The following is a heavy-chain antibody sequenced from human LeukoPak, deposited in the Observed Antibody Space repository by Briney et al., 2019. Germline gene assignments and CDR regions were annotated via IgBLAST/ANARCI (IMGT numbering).Heavy chain of an antibody. CDR3: ARGGFNYYDSSGYYYTLDY. J-gene: IGHJ4*02. D-gene: IGHD3-22*01. V-gene: IGHV4-4*02. CDR1: GGSISSSNW. Sequence: SGTLSLTCAVSGGSISSSNWWSWVRQPPRKGLEWIGEIYHSGSTNYNPSLKSRVTISVDKSKNQFSLKLSSVTAADTAVYYCARGGFNYYDSSGYYYTLDYWGQGTLVTVSS. CDR2: IYHSGST.